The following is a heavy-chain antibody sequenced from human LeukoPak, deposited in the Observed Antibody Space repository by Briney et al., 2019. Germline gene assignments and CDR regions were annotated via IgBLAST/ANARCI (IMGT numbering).Heavy chain of an antibody. CDR3: ARMSGSHIDY. D-gene: IGHD1-26*01. CDR2: IWYDGSKK. CDR1: GFTFSSNG. V-gene: IGHV3-33*01. J-gene: IGHJ4*02. Sequence: GGSLRLSCAASGFTFSSNGMHWVRQAPGKGLEWVAVIWYDGSKKYYADSVKGRFTISRDNSKSTLDLQMDSLRAEDTAVYYCARMSGSHIDYWGQGTLVTVSS.